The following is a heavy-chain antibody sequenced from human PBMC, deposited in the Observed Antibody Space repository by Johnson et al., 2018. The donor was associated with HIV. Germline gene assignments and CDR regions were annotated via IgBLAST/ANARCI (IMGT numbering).Heavy chain of an antibody. Sequence: QVQLVESGGGVVQPGRSLRLSCAASGFTFSTYGMHWVRQAPGKGLEWVAVMWYDGSNKYYADSVKGRFTISRDNSKNTLYLQMNSLRAEDTAVYYCAKGPVYDYDSRLGSGAFDIWGQGTMVTVSS. CDR3: AKGPVYDYDSRLGSGAFDI. CDR1: GFTFSTYG. J-gene: IGHJ3*02. V-gene: IGHV3-33*06. CDR2: MWYDGSNK. D-gene: IGHD3-22*01.